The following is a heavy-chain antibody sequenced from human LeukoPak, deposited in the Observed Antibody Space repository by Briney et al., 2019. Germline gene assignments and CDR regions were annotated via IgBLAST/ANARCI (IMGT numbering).Heavy chain of an antibody. CDR2: ISYDGSNK. V-gene: IGHV3-30*05. J-gene: IGHJ4*02. D-gene: IGHD5-24*01. CDR1: GFTFSSYS. Sequence: GGSLRLSCAASGFTFSSYSMNWVRQAPGKGLEWVAVISYDGSNKYYADSVKGRFTISRDNSKNTLYLQMNSLRAEDTAVYYCARAEEMATIFDYWGQGTLVTVSS. CDR3: ARAEEMATIFDY.